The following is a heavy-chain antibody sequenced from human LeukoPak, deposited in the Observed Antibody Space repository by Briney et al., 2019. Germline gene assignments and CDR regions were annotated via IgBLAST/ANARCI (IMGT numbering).Heavy chain of an antibody. CDR3: ASPGKDSSGYYFRYFDY. CDR2: ISGSGGST. CDR1: GFTFSSYA. D-gene: IGHD3-22*01. J-gene: IGHJ4*02. V-gene: IGHV3-23*01. Sequence: GGSLRLSCAASGFTFSSYAMSWVRQAPGKGLEWVSAISGSGGSTYYADSVKGRFTVSRDNSASTVYLQMNSLRAEDTAVYYCASPGKDSSGYYFRYFDYWGQGALVTVSS.